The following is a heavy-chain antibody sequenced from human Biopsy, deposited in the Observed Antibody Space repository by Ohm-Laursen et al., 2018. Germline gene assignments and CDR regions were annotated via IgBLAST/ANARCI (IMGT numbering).Heavy chain of an antibody. CDR1: GDSIRNYY. V-gene: IGHV4-59*07. D-gene: IGHD3-3*01. Sequence: SDTLSLTCTVSGDSIRNYYWSWIRQAAGKGLEWIASIYYSGTTHKNPSLKSRVTISLDTSQGLLSLDLSSVTAADTAVYYCARVRGGFLEWFDYWGQGTLVTVSS. CDR3: ARVRGGFLEWFDY. J-gene: IGHJ5*01. CDR2: IYYSGTT.